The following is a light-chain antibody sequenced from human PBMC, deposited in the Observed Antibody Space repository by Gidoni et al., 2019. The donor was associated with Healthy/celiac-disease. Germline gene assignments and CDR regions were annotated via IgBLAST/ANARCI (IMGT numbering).Light chain of an antibody. CDR1: HGISSY. Sequence: RLSQSPSSLSSSVGDRVTITCRASHGISSYLAWYQQQPGKAPQLLIYAASTLQSGVPSRFRGSGSGTDFTLTIISLQPEEFATYYCQQLNSYPLTFGGXTKVEIK. V-gene: IGKV1-9*01. CDR2: AAS. J-gene: IGKJ4*01. CDR3: QQLNSYPLT.